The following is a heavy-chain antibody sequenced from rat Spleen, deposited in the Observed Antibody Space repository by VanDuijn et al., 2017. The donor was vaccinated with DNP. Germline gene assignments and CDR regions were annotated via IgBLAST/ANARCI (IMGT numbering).Heavy chain of an antibody. D-gene: IGHD1-4*01. CDR1: GFTFSDYA. CDR2: ISTSGSRS. CDR3: ARRDCPVPAY. Sequence: EVQLVESGGGLVQPGNSLKLSCAASGFTFSDYAMAWVRQAPEKGLEWVATISTSGSRSYYPDSVKGRFTISRDNAKSSLYLQMNSLKSEDTATYYCARRDCPVPAYWGQGTLVTVSS. V-gene: IGHV5S23*01. J-gene: IGHJ3*01.